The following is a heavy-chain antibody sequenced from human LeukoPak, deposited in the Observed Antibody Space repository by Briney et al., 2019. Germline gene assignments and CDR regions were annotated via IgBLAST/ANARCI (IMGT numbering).Heavy chain of an antibody. CDR1: GYTLTELS. J-gene: IGHJ4*02. D-gene: IGHD1-26*01. V-gene: IGHV1-24*01. Sequence: VASVKVSCKVSGYTLTELSMHWVRQAPGKGLEWMGGFDPEDGETIYAQKFQGRVTMTEDTSTDTAYMELSSLRSEDTAVYYCATATYSGSYQSFDYWGQGTLVTVSS. CDR3: ATATYSGSYQSFDY. CDR2: FDPEDGET.